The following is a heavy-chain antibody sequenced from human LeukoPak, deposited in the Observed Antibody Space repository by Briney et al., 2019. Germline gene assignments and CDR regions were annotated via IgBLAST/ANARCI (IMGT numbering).Heavy chain of an antibody. CDR1: GASVSSNNFY. CDR2: IYTRGSA. J-gene: IGHJ4*02. Sequence: SETLSLTCTVSGASVSSNNFYWSWIRQPAGKGLEWIGRIYTRGSADYNPSLKSRVTISLDTSKNHLSLNLSSVTAADTAIYYCARGSINYGAYFSSWGQGTPVTVSS. D-gene: IGHD4-17*01. CDR3: ARGSINYGAYFSS. V-gene: IGHV4-61*02.